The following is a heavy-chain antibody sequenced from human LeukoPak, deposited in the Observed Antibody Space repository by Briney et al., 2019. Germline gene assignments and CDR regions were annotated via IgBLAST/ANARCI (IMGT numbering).Heavy chain of an antibody. CDR1: GFTFSSYS. V-gene: IGHV3-21*01. CDR3: ARDIVGATEVGY. CDR2: ISSSSSYI. J-gene: IGHJ4*02. Sequence: GSLILSCAASGFTFSSYSMNWVRPAPGKGLEWVSSISSSSSYIYYADSVKGRFTISRDNAKNSLYLQMNSLRAEDTAVYYCARDIVGATEVGYWGQGTRVIVSS. D-gene: IGHD1-26*01.